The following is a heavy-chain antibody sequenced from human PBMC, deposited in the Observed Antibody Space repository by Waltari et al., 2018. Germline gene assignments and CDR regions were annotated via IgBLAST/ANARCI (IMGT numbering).Heavy chain of an antibody. CDR3: AKDVSIFDY. CDR1: GFAFSIYA. J-gene: IGHJ4*02. CDR2: ISGSGGST. V-gene: IGHV3-23*04. Sequence: EVQLVESGGGLVQPGGSLRLSCASSGFAFSIYALSWVRQAPGKGLEWGSAISGSGGSTYYADAVKGRFTISRDNSKNTLYLQMNSLRAEDTAVYYCAKDVSIFDYWGQGTLVTVSS.